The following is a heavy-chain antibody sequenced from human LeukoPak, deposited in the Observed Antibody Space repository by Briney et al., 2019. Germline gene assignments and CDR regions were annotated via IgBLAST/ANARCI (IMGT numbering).Heavy chain of an antibody. CDR1: GFTFSSYW. J-gene: IGHJ6*02. CDR2: IKQDGSEK. Sequence: HPGGSLRLSCAASGFTFSSYWMSWVRQAPGKGLEWVANIKQDGSEKYYVDSVKGRFTISRDNAKNSLYLQMNSLRAEDTAVYYCARERRYCSSTSCYPRYYYGMDVWGQGTTVTVSS. CDR3: ARERRYCSSTSCYPRYYYGMDV. D-gene: IGHD2-2*01. V-gene: IGHV3-7*01.